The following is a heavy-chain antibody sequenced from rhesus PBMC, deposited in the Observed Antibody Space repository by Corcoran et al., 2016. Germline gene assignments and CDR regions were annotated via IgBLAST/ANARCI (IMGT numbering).Heavy chain of an antibody. CDR2: INPYNGNT. Sequence: QVQLVQSGAEVKKPGSSVKVSCKASGYNLTDYYMHWLRQDPRQGLEWMGWINPYNGNTKYAQKFQGRVTMARDTSTSTAYMELSSLRSEDTTVYYCARVWGSGWSDGLDSWGQGVVVTVSS. D-gene: IGHD6S26*01. CDR1: GYNLTDYY. CDR3: ARVWGSGWSDGLDS. V-gene: IGHV1S2*01. J-gene: IGHJ6*01.